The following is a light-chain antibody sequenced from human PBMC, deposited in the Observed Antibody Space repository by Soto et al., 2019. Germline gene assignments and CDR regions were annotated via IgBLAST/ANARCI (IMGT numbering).Light chain of an antibody. V-gene: IGLV2-23*01. CDR2: EGS. Sequence: QSALTQPASVSGSPGQSITISCTGTSSDVGSYNLVSWYQQHPGKAPKLMIYEGSKRPSGVSNRFSGSKSGNTASLTISGLQAEDEADHYCRSYAGSSILDVFGPGTKLTVL. J-gene: IGLJ1*01. CDR3: RSYAGSSILDV. CDR1: SSDVGSYNL.